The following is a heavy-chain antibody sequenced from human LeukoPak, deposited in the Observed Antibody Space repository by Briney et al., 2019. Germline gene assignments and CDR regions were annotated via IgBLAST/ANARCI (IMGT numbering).Heavy chain of an antibody. CDR1: GGSISSYY. CDR2: IYITGST. V-gene: IGHV4-4*07. Sequence: SEPLSLTCTVSGGSISSYYWSWIRQSAGKGLEWIGRIYITGSTTYNPSLKSRVTMSLDTSKNQFSLKLSSVTAADTAVYYCARYSGTTGEVKFDPWDQGTLVTVSS. D-gene: IGHD3-10*01. CDR3: ARYSGTTGEVKFDP. J-gene: IGHJ5*02.